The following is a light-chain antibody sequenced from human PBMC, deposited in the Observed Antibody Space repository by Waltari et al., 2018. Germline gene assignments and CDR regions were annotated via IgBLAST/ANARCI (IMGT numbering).Light chain of an antibody. CDR2: KANKVS. CDR1: RDISTW. V-gene: IGKV1-5*03. CDR3: QQFDTYPWT. J-gene: IGKJ1*01. Sequence: DIQMTQSPSTVSASVGDRVTITCRASRDISTWLAWYQQKPERAPKLLLYKANKVSTLEGGVPPRFSGSGSGTEFTLTIRSLQPDDFATYYCQQFDTYPWTFGQGTKVEIK.